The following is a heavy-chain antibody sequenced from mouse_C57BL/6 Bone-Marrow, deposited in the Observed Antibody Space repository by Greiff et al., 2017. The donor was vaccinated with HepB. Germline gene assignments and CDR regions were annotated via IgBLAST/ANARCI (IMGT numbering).Heavy chain of an antibody. CDR1: GFTFSDYG. J-gene: IGHJ4*01. CDR2: ISSGSSTI. D-gene: IGHD2-3*01. Sequence: DVKLVESGGGLVKPGGSLKLSCAASGFTFSDYGMHWVRQAPEKGLEWVAYISSGSSTIYYADTVKGRFTISRDNAKNTLFLQMTSLRSEDTAMYYCASRRWLLRYAMDYWGQGTSVTVSS. CDR3: ASRRWLLRYAMDY. V-gene: IGHV5-17*01.